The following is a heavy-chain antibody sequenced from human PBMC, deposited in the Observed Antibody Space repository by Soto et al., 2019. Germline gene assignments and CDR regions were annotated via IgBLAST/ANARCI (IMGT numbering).Heavy chain of an antibody. D-gene: IGHD3-9*01. V-gene: IGHV4-34*01. Sequence: QVQLQQWGAGLLKPSETLSLTCAVYGGSFSGYYWSWIRQPPGKGLEWIGEINHSGSTNYNPSLKSRVTISVDASKTQFSRKLGSVTAADTAVYYCARASYDILTRYYYGMDVWGQGTTVTVSS. J-gene: IGHJ6*02. CDR3: ARASYDILTRYYYGMDV. CDR1: GGSFSGYY. CDR2: INHSGST.